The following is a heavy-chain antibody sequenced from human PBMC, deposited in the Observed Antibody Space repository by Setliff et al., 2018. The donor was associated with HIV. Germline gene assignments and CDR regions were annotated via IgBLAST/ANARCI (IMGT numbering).Heavy chain of an antibody. J-gene: IGHJ5*02. CDR1: GGSFSSYY. V-gene: IGHV4-34*01. CDR3: ATSGYSYAFNWFDR. CDR2: INHSGST. Sequence: PSETLSLTCAVYGGSFSSYYWSWIRQPPGKGLEWIGEINHSGSTTYNPSLKSRVTISVDTSKNQFSLKLSSVTAADTAVYYCATSGYSYAFNWFDRWGQGTLVTVSS. D-gene: IGHD5-18*01.